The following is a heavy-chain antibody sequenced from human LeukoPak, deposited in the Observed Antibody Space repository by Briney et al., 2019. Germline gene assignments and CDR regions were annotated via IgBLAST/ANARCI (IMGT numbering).Heavy chain of an antibody. CDR1: GFTFSSYA. CDR2: ISGSGGST. V-gene: IGHV3-23*01. CDR3: AKVITGLGRGKRQYQLPLDAFDI. D-gene: IGHD2-2*01. Sequence: PGGSLRLSCAASGFTFSSYAMSWVRQAPGKGLEWVSAISGSGGSTYYADSVKGRFTISRDNSKNTLYLQMNSLRAEDTAVYYCAKVITGLGRGKRQYQLPLDAFDIWGQGTMVTVSS. J-gene: IGHJ3*02.